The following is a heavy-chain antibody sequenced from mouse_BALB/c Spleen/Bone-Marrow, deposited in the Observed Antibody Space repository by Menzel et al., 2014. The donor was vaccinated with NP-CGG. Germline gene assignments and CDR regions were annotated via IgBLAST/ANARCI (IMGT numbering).Heavy chain of an antibody. J-gene: IGHJ4*01. CDR1: GFSLTSYG. Sequence: QLQQSGPGLVAPSQSLSITCTISGFSLTSYGVHWVRQPPGKGLEWLVVIWSDGSTTYNSALKSRLSISKDNSKSQVFLKMNSLQTDDTAMYYCARHSGGNYGYAMDYWGQGTSVTVSS. D-gene: IGHD2-1*01. CDR2: IWSDGST. CDR3: ARHSGGNYGYAMDY. V-gene: IGHV2-6-1*01.